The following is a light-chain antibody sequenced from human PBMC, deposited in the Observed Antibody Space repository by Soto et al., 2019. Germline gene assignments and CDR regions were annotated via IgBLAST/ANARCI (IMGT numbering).Light chain of an antibody. CDR3: QQCDRSPCM. CDR1: QTINSNY. CDR2: GAS. V-gene: IGKV3-20*01. Sequence: EIVLTQSPGTLSLSPGERATLSCRASQTINSNYLVWFQQKPGQAPRLLIYGASSRATGIPDRFSGSGYGKDFALTISSREPEDFAVYYCQQCDRSPCMFGQGTKGE. J-gene: IGKJ1*01.